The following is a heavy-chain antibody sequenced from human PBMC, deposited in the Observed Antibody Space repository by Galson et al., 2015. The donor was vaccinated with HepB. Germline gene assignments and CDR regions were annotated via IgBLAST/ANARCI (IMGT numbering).Heavy chain of an antibody. D-gene: IGHD2-8*01. Sequence: SGFTFRNYAMHWVRQAPGKGLEWVTVISYDGGNKYYADSVEGRFTISRDDSKNTLYLQINSLRAEDTAMYYCARASLGYCVNGVCYMIDYWGQGTLVTVSS. CDR1: GFTFRNYA. CDR3: ARASLGYCVNGVCYMIDY. J-gene: IGHJ4*02. V-gene: IGHV3-30-3*01. CDR2: ISYDGGNK.